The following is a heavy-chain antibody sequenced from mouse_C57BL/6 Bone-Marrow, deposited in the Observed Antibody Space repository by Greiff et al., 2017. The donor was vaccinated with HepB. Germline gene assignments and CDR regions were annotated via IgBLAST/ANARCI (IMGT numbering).Heavy chain of an antibody. Sequence: EVQRVESGGDLVKPGGSLKLSCVASGFTFSSYGMSWVRQTPDKRLEWVATISSGGSYTYYPDSVKGRFTISRDNAKNTLYLQMSSLKSEDTAMYYCASRLHGAWFAYWGQGTLVTVSA. CDR2: ISSGGSYT. CDR3: ASRLHGAWFAY. CDR1: GFTFSSYG. J-gene: IGHJ3*01. D-gene: IGHD2-4*01. V-gene: IGHV5-6*01.